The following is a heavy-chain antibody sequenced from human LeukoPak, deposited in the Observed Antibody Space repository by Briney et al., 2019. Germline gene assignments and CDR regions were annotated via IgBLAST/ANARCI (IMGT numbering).Heavy chain of an antibody. J-gene: IGHJ3*02. V-gene: IGHV1-18*01. D-gene: IGHD6-19*01. CDR1: GYSFSNYG. CDR2: ISAYNGNT. Sequence: ASVKVSCTASGYSFSNYGINWVRQAPGQGLEWMGWISAYNGNTNYAQNFQSRLTLTTDTSTTTAYMELRSLTSDDTAVYYCARGSKWLGDTFDIWGQGTMVTVSP. CDR3: ARGSKWLGDTFDI.